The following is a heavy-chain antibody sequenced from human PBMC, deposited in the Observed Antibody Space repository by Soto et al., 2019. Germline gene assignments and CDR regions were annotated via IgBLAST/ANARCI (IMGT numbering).Heavy chain of an antibody. CDR3: ARGTANCGGDCYVDV. V-gene: IGHV4-59*01. CDR1: GGSISNYY. J-gene: IGHJ6*02. D-gene: IGHD2-21*02. Sequence: SETLSLTCTVSGGSISNYYWSWIRQPPGKGLEWIGYIYYSGSTNYNPSLKSRVTISVDTSKNQFSLKLSSVTAADTAVYYCARGTANCGGDCYVDVWGQGTTVTVSS. CDR2: IYYSGST.